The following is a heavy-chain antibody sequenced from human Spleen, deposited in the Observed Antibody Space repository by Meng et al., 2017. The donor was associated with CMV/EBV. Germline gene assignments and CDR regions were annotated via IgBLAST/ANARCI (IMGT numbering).Heavy chain of an antibody. CDR3: ARVSGSSWLSFHFDH. CDR2: ISSSSSYI. CDR1: GFTFSSYS. Sequence: GGSLRLSCAASGFTFSSYSMNWVRQAPGKGLEWVSSISSSSSYIYYADSVKGRFAVSRDNAKNSLYLQMNSLRVEDTAVYYCARVSGSSWLSFHFDHWGQGTLVTVSS. D-gene: IGHD6-13*01. V-gene: IGHV3-21*04. J-gene: IGHJ4*02.